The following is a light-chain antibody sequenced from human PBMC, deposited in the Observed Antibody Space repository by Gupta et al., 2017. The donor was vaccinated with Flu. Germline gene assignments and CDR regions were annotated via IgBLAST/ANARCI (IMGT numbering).Light chain of an antibody. CDR2: GNN. V-gene: IGLV1-47*01. CDR1: SSNIGSHY. Sequence: TISTAGSSSNIGSHYVYWYQQLPGTAPKLVIYGNNQRPSGVPDRFSGSKSGTSASLAISGLRSEDEADYYCAAWDDSLSGRVFGAGTKVTVL. CDR3: AAWDDSLSGRV. J-gene: IGLJ1*01.